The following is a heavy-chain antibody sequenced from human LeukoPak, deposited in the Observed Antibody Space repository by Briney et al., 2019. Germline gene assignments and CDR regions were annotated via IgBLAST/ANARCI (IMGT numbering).Heavy chain of an antibody. J-gene: IGHJ4*02. CDR1: GGSISSGGYS. CDR3: AREEYCGGDCYSGFDY. V-gene: IGHV4-30-4*07. Sequence: SETLSLTCAVSGGSISSGGYSWNWIRQPPGKGLEWIGFIYYSGSTYYNPSLKSRVTISIDTSKNQFSLKLSSVTAADTAVYYCAREEYCGGDCYSGFDYWGQGTLVTVSS. D-gene: IGHD2-21*02. CDR2: IYYSGST.